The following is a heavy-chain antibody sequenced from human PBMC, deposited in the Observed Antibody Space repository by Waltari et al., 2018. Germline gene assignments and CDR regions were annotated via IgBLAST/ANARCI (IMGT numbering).Heavy chain of an antibody. CDR3: ASSPNYYDSSGLQPHFDY. D-gene: IGHD3-22*01. CDR2: IYTSGST. J-gene: IGHJ4*02. CDR1: GGSISSYY. Sequence: QVQLQESGPGLVKPSETLSLTCTVSGGSISSYYWSWIRKPPGKGLEWIGYIYTSGSTNYNPSLKSRVTISVDTSKNQFSLKLSSVTAADTAVYYCASSPNYYDSSGLQPHFDYWGQGTLVTVSS. V-gene: IGHV4-4*09.